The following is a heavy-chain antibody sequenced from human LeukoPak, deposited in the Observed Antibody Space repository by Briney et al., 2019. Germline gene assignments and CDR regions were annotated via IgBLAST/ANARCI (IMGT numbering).Heavy chain of an antibody. CDR3: ARGNKSSSWYQYPNWLDP. J-gene: IGHJ5*02. CDR1: GGSISSYY. CDR2: IYTSGST. V-gene: IGHV4-4*09. Sequence: PSETLSLTCTVSGGSISSYYWSWIRQPPGKGLEWIGYIYTSGSTNYNPSLKSRVTISVDTSKNQFSLKLSSVTAADTAVYYCARGNKSSSWYQYPNWLDPWGQGTLVTVSS. D-gene: IGHD6-13*01.